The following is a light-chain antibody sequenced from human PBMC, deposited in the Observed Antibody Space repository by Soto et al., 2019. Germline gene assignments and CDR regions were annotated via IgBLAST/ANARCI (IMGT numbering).Light chain of an antibody. CDR1: QSVTSTY. CDR3: QQYAGSPRT. V-gene: IGKV3-20*01. CDR2: GAS. J-gene: IGKJ1*01. Sequence: EIVLTQSPGTLSLSPGERATLSCRASQSVTSTYLAWYQQKAGQAPRLLIYGASRRATGIPDRFTGSGSGTDFTLTINRVEPEDFAVYVCQQYAGSPRTVGQGTKGDIK.